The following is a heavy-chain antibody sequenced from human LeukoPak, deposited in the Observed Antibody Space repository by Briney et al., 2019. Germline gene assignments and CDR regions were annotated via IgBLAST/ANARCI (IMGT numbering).Heavy chain of an antibody. D-gene: IGHD6-6*01. J-gene: IGHJ4*02. V-gene: IGHV3-23*01. CDR3: AKGDSSSPLYYFDY. CDR1: GFTFSSYA. Sequence: GGSLRLSCAASGFTFSSYAMSWARQVPGKGLEWVSAISGSSTSTYYADSMKGRFTISRDNSKNTLYLQMNSLRADDTAVYYCAKGDSSSPLYYFDYWGQGTLVTVSS. CDR2: ISGSSTST.